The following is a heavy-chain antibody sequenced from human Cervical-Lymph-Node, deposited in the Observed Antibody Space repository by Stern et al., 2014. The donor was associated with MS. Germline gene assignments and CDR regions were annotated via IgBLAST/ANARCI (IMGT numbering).Heavy chain of an antibody. J-gene: IGHJ4*02. CDR2: ISHDGDNK. V-gene: IGHV3-30*09. Sequence: QVQLVQSGGGVVQPGRSLTLSCAASGFTFSSYAMPWVRQAPGKGLVWVVLISHDGDNKYSADSVQGRFAISRDNSKNTLYLQMNSLRTEDTAVYYCATKAPAYCSGASCFDYWGQGTLVTVSS. CDR1: GFTFSSYA. CDR3: ATKAPAYCSGASCFDY. D-gene: IGHD2-15*01.